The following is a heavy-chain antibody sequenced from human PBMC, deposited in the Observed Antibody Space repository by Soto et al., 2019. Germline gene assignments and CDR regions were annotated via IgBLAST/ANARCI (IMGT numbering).Heavy chain of an antibody. CDR3: ARDGARYYDFWSGYYVRAGMDV. CDR2: ISAYNGNT. CDR1: GYTFTSYG. V-gene: IGHV1-18*04. D-gene: IGHD3-3*01. J-gene: IGHJ6*02. Sequence: GASVKVSCKASGYTFTSYGISWVRQAPGQELEWMGWISAYNGNTNYAQKLQGRVTMTTDTSTSTAYMELRSLRSDDTAVYYCARDGARYYDFWSGYYVRAGMDVWGQGTTVTVSS.